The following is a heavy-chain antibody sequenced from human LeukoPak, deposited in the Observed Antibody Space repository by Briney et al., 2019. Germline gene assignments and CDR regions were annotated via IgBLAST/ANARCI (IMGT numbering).Heavy chain of an antibody. J-gene: IGHJ6*03. CDR3: ASLSGIAAAGKGNHYYYYYMDV. CDR2: ISSSSSTI. Sequence: GGSLRLSCAASGFTFSSYGMTWVRQAPGKGLEWVSYISSSSSTIYYADSVKGRFTISRDNAKNTLYLQMNSLRAEDTAVYYCASLSGIAAAGKGNHYYYYYMDVWGKGTTVTVSS. CDR1: GFTFSSYG. V-gene: IGHV3-48*04. D-gene: IGHD6-13*01.